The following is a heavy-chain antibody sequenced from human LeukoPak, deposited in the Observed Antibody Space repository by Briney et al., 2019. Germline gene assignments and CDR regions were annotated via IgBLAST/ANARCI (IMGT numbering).Heavy chain of an antibody. V-gene: IGHV3-21*01. Sequence: GGSLRLSCAVSGFTFGSYSMNWVRQAPGKGLEWVSFISSSGSYIYYADSVKGRFTISRDNAKNSLYLQMNSLRAEGTAVYYCASQTPRRLPIAVADYFDYWGQGTLVTVSS. CDR2: ISSSGSYI. J-gene: IGHJ4*02. CDR3: ASQTPRRLPIAVADYFDY. CDR1: GFTFGSYS. D-gene: IGHD6-19*01.